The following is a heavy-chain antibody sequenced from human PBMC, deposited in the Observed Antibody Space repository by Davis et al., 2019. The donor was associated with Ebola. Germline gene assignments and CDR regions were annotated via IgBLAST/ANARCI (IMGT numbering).Heavy chain of an antibody. CDR3: ARGGNTRFDY. D-gene: IGHD1-14*01. V-gene: IGHV4-4*02. J-gene: IGHJ4*02. CDR1: GGSISSDIW. CDR2: IYHTGAT. Sequence: PSETLSLTCAVSGGSISSDIWWSWVRQPPGQGLEWIGEIYHTGATTHNPSLKSRLTMSVAKSKNKLYLNLNSVKAEDTAVYYCARGGNTRFDYWGQGILVTVSS.